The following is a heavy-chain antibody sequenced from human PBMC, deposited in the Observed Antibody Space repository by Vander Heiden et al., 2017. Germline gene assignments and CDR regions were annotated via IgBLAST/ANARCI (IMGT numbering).Heavy chain of an antibody. J-gene: IGHJ4*02. CDR1: VVSFNNSY. CDR3: VREPYLTE. CDR2: IYSSGST. Sequence: VPLQESAPGLVKPSETLSLTCNVPVVSFNNSYCNWIRQPAGKGREWSGRIYSSGSTQYNPALKSRVAMSVDRSKKQVSLKLTSVTAADTAVYYCVREPYLTEWGQGALVTVSP. V-gene: IGHV4-4*07.